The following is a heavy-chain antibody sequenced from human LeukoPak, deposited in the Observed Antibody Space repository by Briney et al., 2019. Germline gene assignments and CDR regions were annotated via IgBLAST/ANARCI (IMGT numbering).Heavy chain of an antibody. CDR1: GDSISSYY. V-gene: IGHV4-59*01. CDR2: IYYSGST. J-gene: IGHJ6*03. D-gene: IGHD5-18*01. Sequence: SETLSLTCTVSGDSISSYYWSWLRQPPGKGLEWVGYIYYSGSTNYNPSLKSRVTISVDTSENQFSLKLSSVTAADTAVYYCARSRGYSYGNYYYYYYMDVWGKGTTVTVSS. CDR3: ARSRGYSYGNYYYYYYMDV.